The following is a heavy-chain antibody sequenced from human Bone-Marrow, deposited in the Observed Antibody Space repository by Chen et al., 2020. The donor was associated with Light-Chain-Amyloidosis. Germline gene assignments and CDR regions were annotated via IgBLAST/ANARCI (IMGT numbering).Heavy chain of an antibody. Sequence: EGQLVQSGGGLVQPGGSLRLSCEASGFTFSGYWMSWVRQAPGKGLEWVANIKQSGSDKGYLESVKGRFTISRDNCKNSLYLQMNNLRAEDTAVYYCARVGDGSNRSEALEIWGQGTMVTVSS. J-gene: IGHJ3*02. CDR3: ARVGDGSNRSEALEI. CDR2: IKQSGSDK. D-gene: IGHD3-10*01. CDR1: GFTFSGYW. V-gene: IGHV3-7*01.